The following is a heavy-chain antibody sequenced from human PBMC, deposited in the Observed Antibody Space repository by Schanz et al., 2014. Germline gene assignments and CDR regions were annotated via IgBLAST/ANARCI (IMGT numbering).Heavy chain of an antibody. V-gene: IGHV3-30*04. J-gene: IGHJ4*02. CDR2: ISYDGNNK. CDR3: AKVPYSSSWDYFDY. CDR1: GFTFSSYA. Sequence: QVQLVESGGCVVQPGRSLRLSCAASGFTFSSYAMHWVRQAPGKGLEWVALISYDGNNKYYADSVKGRFTISRDNSKNTLYLQMNRLRAEDTAVYYCAKVPYSSSWDYFDYWGQGTLVTVSS. D-gene: IGHD6-13*01.